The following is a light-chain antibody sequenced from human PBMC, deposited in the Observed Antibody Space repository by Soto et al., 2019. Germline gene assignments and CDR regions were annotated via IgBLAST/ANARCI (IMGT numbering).Light chain of an antibody. V-gene: IGLV2-14*01. CDR2: DVN. CDR3: SSYTTSGNRV. CDR1: SRDVGAYNS. Sequence: QSALTQPASVSGSPGQSIAISCTGTSRDVGAYNSVSWYQQHPGKVPKLLIYDVNNRPSEISTRFSGSKSGNTASLTISGLQAEDEADYYCSSYTTSGNRVFGTGTKVTVL. J-gene: IGLJ1*01.